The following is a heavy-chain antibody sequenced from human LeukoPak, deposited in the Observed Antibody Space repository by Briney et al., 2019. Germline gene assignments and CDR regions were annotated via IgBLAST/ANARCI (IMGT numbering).Heavy chain of an antibody. Sequence: GGSLRLSCTASGFTFDDYGMSWVRQAPGKGLEWVSGINWNGDSAGYADSVKGRFTISRDNAKNSLYLQMNSLRAEDTALYYCARAHFAIDTFIAVAGTFDYWGQGTLVTVSS. CDR2: INWNGDSA. CDR1: GFTFDDYG. V-gene: IGHV3-20*04. J-gene: IGHJ4*02. D-gene: IGHD6-19*01. CDR3: ARAHFAIDTFIAVAGTFDY.